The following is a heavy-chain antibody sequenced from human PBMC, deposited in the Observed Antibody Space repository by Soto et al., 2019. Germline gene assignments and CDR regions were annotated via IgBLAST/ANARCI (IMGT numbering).Heavy chain of an antibody. Sequence: GGSLRLSWAASGFTFSDYSMHWVRQAPGKGLEWVSVITGSRGKTYYADSVKGRFTISRDNSKNTLYLQMNSRRAEDTAVYYCAKSGVIGWFDPWGQGTLVTVSS. D-gene: IGHD2-8*01. CDR1: GFTFSDYS. V-gene: IGHV3-23*01. CDR3: AKSGVIGWFDP. CDR2: ITGSRGKT. J-gene: IGHJ5*02.